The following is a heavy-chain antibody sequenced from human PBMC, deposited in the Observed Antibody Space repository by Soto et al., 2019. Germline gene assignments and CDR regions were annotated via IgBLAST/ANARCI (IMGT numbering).Heavy chain of an antibody. J-gene: IGHJ6*02. CDR2: IYYTVST. CDR1: GGSISTNSYY. V-gene: IGHV4-31*03. Sequence: SQTLSLTCTVSGGSISTNSYYWNWIRQHPGKGLAWLAYIYYTVSTYYNASLMSRVTILVDTSKNQFSLKLSSVTAADTAVYYCAREPRGYCSSTSCQPPFAYYYYGMDVWGQGTTVT. D-gene: IGHD2-2*01. CDR3: AREPRGYCSSTSCQPPFAYYYYGMDV.